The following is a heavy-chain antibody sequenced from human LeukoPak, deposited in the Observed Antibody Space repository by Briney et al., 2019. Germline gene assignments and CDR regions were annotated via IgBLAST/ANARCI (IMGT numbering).Heavy chain of an antibody. CDR2: ISSSSSYI. CDR3: ARVAPAVAGHPGVFDY. J-gene: IGHJ4*02. Sequence: GGSLRLSCAASGFTFSSYSMNWVRQAPGKGLEWVSSISSSSSYIYYADSVKGRFTISRDNAKNSPYLQMNSLRAEDTAVYYCARVAPAVAGHPGVFDYWGQGTLVTVSS. CDR1: GFTFSSYS. D-gene: IGHD6-19*01. V-gene: IGHV3-21*01.